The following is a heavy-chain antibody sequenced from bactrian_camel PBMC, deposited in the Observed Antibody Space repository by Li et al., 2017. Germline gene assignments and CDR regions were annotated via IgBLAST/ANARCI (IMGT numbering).Heavy chain of an antibody. CDR3: QKERRFSWIPNAPPPKHDY. D-gene: IGHD1*01. Sequence: DVQLVESGGGDVGPGGSLTLSCSTSGFPFHQYTMSWVRQAPGQILEWISVISSDATRIHYAGSVQGRFTVSRDNTGNKMFLQMTNLKTEDTAMYYCQKERRFSWIPNAPPPKHDYRGRGTQVTVS. J-gene: IGHJ4*01. CDR1: GFPFHQYT. V-gene: IGHV3-1*01. CDR2: ISSDATRI.